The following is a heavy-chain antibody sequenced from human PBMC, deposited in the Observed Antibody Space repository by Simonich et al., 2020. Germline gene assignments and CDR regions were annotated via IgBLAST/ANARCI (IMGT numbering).Heavy chain of an antibody. CDR1: GGSISSSSYY. J-gene: IGHJ3*02. Sequence: QLQLQESGPGLVKPSETLSLTCTVSGGSISSSSYYWGWIRQPQGKGLEWIGSIYYSGSTYYNPTLKSRDTISVDTSKNQFSLKLSSVTAADTAVYYCARHAGFAFDIWGQGTMVTVSS. V-gene: IGHV4-39*01. D-gene: IGHD6-13*01. CDR3: ARHAGFAFDI. CDR2: IYYSGST.